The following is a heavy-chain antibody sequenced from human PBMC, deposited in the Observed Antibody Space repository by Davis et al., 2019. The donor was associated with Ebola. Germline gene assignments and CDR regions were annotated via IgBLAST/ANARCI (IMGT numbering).Heavy chain of an antibody. V-gene: IGHV1-8*01. CDR3: ASIAAAFANWFDP. Sequence: ASVKVSCKASGYTFTSYDINWVRQATGQGLEWMGWMNPNSGNTGYAQKFQGRVTITADKSTSTAYMELSSLRSEDTAVYYCASIAAAFANWFDPWGQGTLVTVSS. J-gene: IGHJ5*02. D-gene: IGHD6-13*01. CDR1: GYTFTSYD. CDR2: MNPNSGNT.